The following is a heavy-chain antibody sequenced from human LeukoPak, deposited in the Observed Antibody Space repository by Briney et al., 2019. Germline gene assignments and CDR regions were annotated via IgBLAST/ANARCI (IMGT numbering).Heavy chain of an antibody. CDR1: LDSTTSNF. Sequence: SETLSLTCTVSLDSTTSNFWSWVRQPPGKGLEWIGEIHRSGSPNHNPSLQSRVTISIDRSRNQIVLELSSVTAADTAVYYCAREILGGFNPGAYWGQGILVTVSS. V-gene: IGHV4-4*02. CDR3: AREILGGFNPGAY. J-gene: IGHJ4*02. CDR2: IHRSGSP. D-gene: IGHD1-14*01.